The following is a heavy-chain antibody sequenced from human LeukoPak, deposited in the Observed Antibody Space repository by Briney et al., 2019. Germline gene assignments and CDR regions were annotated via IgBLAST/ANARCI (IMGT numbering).Heavy chain of an antibody. D-gene: IGHD3-9*01. V-gene: IGHV3-23*01. Sequence: HPGGSLRLSCAASGFTFSSYAMSWVRQAPGKGLEWVSAISGSGGSTYCADSVKGRFTISRDNSKNTLYLQMNSLRAEDTAVYYCAKDRGYDILTGYQYYFDYWGQGTLVTVSS. CDR3: AKDRGYDILTGYQYYFDY. CDR2: ISGSGGST. CDR1: GFTFSSYA. J-gene: IGHJ4*02.